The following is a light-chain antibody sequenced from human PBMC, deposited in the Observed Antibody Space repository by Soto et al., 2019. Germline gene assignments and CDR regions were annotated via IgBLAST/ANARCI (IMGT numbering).Light chain of an antibody. CDR3: QQRSNWPLT. Sequence: DIVLTQSPATLSLSPGERATLSCRASQSISSYLVWFQQKPGQAPRLLIYDASPRATGIPARFSGSGSGTDFTLTISSLEPEDFAVYYCQQRSNWPLTFGPGTKVDIK. CDR2: DAS. CDR1: QSISSY. J-gene: IGKJ3*01. V-gene: IGKV3-11*01.